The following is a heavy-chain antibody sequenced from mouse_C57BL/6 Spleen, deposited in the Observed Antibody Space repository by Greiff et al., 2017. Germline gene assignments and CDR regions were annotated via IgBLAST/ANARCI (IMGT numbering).Heavy chain of an antibody. CDR1: GYSITSGYY. Sequence: EVKLQESGPGLVKPSQSLSLTCSVTGYSITSGYYWNWIRQFPGNKLEWMGYISYDGCNKYNQSLKNRFSITRDKSKNQFYLKLNSVTTEDTATYDCAREGLLGLDFAYGGQGTLVTVSA. CDR2: ISYDGCN. CDR3: AREGLLGLDFAY. D-gene: IGHD1-2*01. V-gene: IGHV3-6*01. J-gene: IGHJ3*01.